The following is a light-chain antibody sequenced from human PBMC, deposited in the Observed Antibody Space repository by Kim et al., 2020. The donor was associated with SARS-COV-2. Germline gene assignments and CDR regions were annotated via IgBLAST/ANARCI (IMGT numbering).Light chain of an antibody. J-gene: IGLJ3*02. V-gene: IGLV1-47*01. CDR2: RNN. CDR3: TAWDDNLSGWV. Sequence: GQRVTISCSGSYSNIGGNSVNWYQQFPGTAPKLLIYRNNQRPSGVPDRFSGSRSDTSASLAISGLRSADEADYYCTAWDDNLSGWVFGGGTKLTVL. CDR1: YSNIGGNS.